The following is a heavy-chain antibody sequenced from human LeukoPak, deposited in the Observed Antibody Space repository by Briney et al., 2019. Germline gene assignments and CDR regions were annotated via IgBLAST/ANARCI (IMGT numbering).Heavy chain of an antibody. CDR2: IYYSGST. J-gene: IGHJ6*02. Sequence: PETLSLTCTVSGGSISSYYWSWIRQPPGKGLEWIGYIYYSGSTNYNPSLKSRVTISVDTSKNQFSLKLSSVTAADTAVYYCARADYDFWSGYYSGMDVWGQGTTVTVSS. CDR1: GGSISSYY. V-gene: IGHV4-59*01. CDR3: ARADYDFWSGYYSGMDV. D-gene: IGHD3-3*01.